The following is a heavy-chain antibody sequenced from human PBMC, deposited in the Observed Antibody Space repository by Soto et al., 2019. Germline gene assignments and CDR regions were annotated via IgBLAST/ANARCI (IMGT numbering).Heavy chain of an antibody. CDR3: ARGGRGLRGAFDV. D-gene: IGHD3-16*01. CDR1: GFTISSFA. Sequence: QELLVESGGGVVQPGRSLRLSFAASGFTISSFAMHWVRQAPGKGLEWVSVISFNGLSQFYPDSIRGRFTISRDNSKNNLYLQLDSLRPDYTAVYYCARGGRGLRGAFDVWGQGTEVSVS. CDR2: ISFNGLSQ. J-gene: IGHJ3*01. V-gene: IGHV3-30*03.